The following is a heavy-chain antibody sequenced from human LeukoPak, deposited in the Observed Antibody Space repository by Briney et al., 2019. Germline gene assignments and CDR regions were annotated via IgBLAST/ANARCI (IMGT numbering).Heavy chain of an antibody. V-gene: IGHV4-59*01. D-gene: IGHD3-22*01. CDR3: ARESSSGYPLDY. CDR1: GGSISSYY. CDR2: IYYSGST. Sequence: SETLSLTCTVSGGSISSYYWSWIRQPPVKGLEWIGYIYYSGSTNYNPSLKSRVTISVDTSKNQFSLKLSSVTAADTAVYYCARESSSGYPLDYWGQGTLVTVSS. J-gene: IGHJ4*02.